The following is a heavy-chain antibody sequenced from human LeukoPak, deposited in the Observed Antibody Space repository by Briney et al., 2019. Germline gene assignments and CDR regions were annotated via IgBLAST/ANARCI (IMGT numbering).Heavy chain of an antibody. D-gene: IGHD2-15*01. CDR1: GFTFSGSA. CDR3: TRHNGDYCSGGSCYWNGVDY. V-gene: IGHV3-73*01. Sequence: GGSLRLSCAACGFTFSGSAMHWVRQASGKGLEWVGRIRSKANSYATAYAASVKGRFIISRDDSKNTAYLQMNSLKTEDTAVYYCTRHNGDYCSGGSCYWNGVDYWGQGTLVTVSS. J-gene: IGHJ4*02. CDR2: IRSKANSYAT.